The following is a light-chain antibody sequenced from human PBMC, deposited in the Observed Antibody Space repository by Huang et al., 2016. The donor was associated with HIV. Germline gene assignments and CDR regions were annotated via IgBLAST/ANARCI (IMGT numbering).Light chain of an antibody. Sequence: DIQMTQSPPSLSASLGDRVTITCRASQSITTYLNWYRHKPGEAPELLIHATSTLQNGVPARFSGGGSGTEFTLTITKLQPEDVASYYCQQSYNLPYTFGRGTKVDIK. CDR2: ATS. V-gene: IGKV1-39*01. J-gene: IGKJ2*01. CDR1: QSITTY. CDR3: QQSYNLPYT.